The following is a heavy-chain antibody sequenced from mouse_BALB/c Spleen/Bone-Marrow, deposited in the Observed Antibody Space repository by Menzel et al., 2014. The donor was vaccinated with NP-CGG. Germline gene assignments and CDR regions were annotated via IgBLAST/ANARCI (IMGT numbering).Heavy chain of an antibody. J-gene: IGHJ2*01. CDR3: ARRRVYGNYIYFDY. CDR1: GYTFTSYV. V-gene: IGHV1-14*01. D-gene: IGHD2-1*01. Sequence: EVQGVESGPELVKPGASVKMSCKASGYTFTSYVMQWVKQKPGQGLEWIGYINPYNDGTKYNEKFKGKATLTSDKSSSTAYMELSSLTSEDSAVYYCARRRVYGNYIYFDYWGQGTTLTVSS. CDR2: INPYNDGT.